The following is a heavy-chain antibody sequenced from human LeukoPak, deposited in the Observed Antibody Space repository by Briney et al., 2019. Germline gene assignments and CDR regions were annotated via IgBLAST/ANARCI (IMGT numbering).Heavy chain of an antibody. CDR1: GGAISGYY. J-gene: IGHJ6*02. Sequence: PSETLSLTCAVYGGAISGYYWSWIRQPPGKGLEWIGEINHSGSTNYNPSLKSRVTISVDTSKNQFSLKLSSVTAADTAVYYCARFPGYYDSSGYTPGMDVWGQGTTVTVSS. D-gene: IGHD3-22*01. V-gene: IGHV4-34*01. CDR3: ARFPGYYDSSGYTPGMDV. CDR2: INHSGST.